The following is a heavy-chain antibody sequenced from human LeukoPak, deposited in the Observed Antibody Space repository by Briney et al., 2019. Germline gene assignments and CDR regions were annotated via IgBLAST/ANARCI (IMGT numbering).Heavy chain of an antibody. CDR3: ARGGSGYYYYYMDV. D-gene: IGHD3-10*01. CDR1: GFTFSTYS. CDR2: ISSSSSTI. Sequence: GGSLRLSCAASGFTFSTYSMNWVRQAPGKGLEWVSYISSSSSTIYYADSVKGRFTISRDSAKNSLYLQMNSLRAEDTAVYYCARGGSGYYYYYMDVWGKGTTVTVSS. V-gene: IGHV3-48*01. J-gene: IGHJ6*03.